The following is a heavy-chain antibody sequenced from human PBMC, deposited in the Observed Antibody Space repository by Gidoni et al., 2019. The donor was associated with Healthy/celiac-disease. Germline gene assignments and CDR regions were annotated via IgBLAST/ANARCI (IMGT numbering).Heavy chain of an antibody. J-gene: IGHJ5*02. CDR2: IYYSGST. CDR1: GGSISSSSYY. V-gene: IGHV4-39*01. Sequence: QLQLQESGPRLVKPSDTLSLTCTVSGGSISSSSYYWGWIRQPPGKGLEWIGSIYYSGSTYYNPSLKSRVTISVDTSKNQFSLKLSSVTAADTAVDYWARRHYDFWYNSNWFDPWGQGTLGTVSS. D-gene: IGHD3-3*01. CDR3: ARRHYDFWYNSNWFDP.